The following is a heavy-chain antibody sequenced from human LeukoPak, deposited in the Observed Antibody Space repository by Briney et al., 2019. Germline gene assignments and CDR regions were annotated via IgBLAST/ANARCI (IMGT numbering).Heavy chain of an antibody. D-gene: IGHD4-17*01. J-gene: IGHJ3*02. CDR2: IKQDGSEK. CDR3: ARDYGDYEYAFDI. V-gene: IGHV3-7*01. Sequence: PGGSLRLSCAASGFTFSSYWMSWVRQAPGKGLEWVANIKQDGSEKYYVDSVKGRFTISRDNAKNSLYLQMNSLRAEDTAVYYCARDYGDYEYAFDIWGQGTMVTVSS. CDR1: GFTFSSYW.